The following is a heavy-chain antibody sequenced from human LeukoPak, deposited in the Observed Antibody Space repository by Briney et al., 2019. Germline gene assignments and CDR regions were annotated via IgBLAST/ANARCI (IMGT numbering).Heavy chain of an antibody. V-gene: IGHV4-59*01. CDR2: IYYSGST. CDR3: ARIDYYDSSGYLDYYFDY. J-gene: IGHJ4*02. D-gene: IGHD3-22*01. Sequence: PSETLSLTCTVSGGSISSYYWSRIRQPPGKGLEWIGYIYYSGSTNYNPSLKSRVTISVDTSKNQFSLKLSSVTAADTAVYYCARIDYYDSSGYLDYYFDYWGQGTLVTVSS. CDR1: GGSISSYY.